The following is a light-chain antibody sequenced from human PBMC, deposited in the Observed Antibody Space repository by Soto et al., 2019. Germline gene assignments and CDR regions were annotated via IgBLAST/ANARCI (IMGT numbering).Light chain of an antibody. CDR3: QQRHMWPIT. CDR1: QSVSYY. V-gene: IGKV3-11*01. Sequence: EIVLRQSPATLSLAPGERASLSCRASQSVSYYLAWYQQKPGQAPRLLIYDASKRATGIPARFSGSGSGTDFTLTISSLEPEDFAVYYCQQRHMWPITFGQGTRLEIK. CDR2: DAS. J-gene: IGKJ5*01.